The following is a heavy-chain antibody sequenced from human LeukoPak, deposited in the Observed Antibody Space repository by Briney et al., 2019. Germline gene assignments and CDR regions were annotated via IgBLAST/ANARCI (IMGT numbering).Heavy chain of an antibody. CDR2: IFPIFGTA. J-gene: IGHJ6*03. V-gene: IGHV1-69*01. CDR1: GGTFSSYA. D-gene: IGHD4-11*01. Sequence: ASVKVSXKASGGTFSSYAISWVRQAPGQGLEWMGGIFPIFGTANYAQKFQGRVTITADESTSTAYMELSSLRSEDTAVYYCARDGLQYLTPYYYMDVWGKGTTVTVSS. CDR3: ARDGLQYLTPYYYMDV.